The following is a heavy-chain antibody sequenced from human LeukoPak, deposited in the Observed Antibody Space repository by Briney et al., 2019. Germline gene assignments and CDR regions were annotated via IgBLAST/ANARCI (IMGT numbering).Heavy chain of an antibody. CDR1: GFTFSSYW. CDR3: AREGVTDFDY. V-gene: IGHV3-7*01. Sequence: GGSLRLSCAASGFTFSSYWMNWVRQAPGKGLEWVANIKQDGSEKFYVDSVKGRFTISRDNAKNSLYLQMNSLRAEDTSVYYCAREGVTDFDYWGQGTLVTVSS. CDR2: IKQDGSEK. D-gene: IGHD2-21*02. J-gene: IGHJ4*02.